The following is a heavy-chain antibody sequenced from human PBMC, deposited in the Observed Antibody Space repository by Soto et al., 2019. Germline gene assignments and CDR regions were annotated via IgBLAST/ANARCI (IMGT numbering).Heavy chain of an antibody. CDR3: AREMSSSKTFNWFDP. CDR1: GGTFSSYT. J-gene: IGHJ5*02. V-gene: IGHV1-69*04. Sequence: GASVKVSCKASGGTFSSYTISWVRQAPGQRLEWMGRIIPILGIANYAQKFQGRVTITADKSTSTAYMELSSLRSEDTAVYYCAREMSSSKTFNWFDPWGQGTLVTVSS. D-gene: IGHD6-13*01. CDR2: IIPILGIA.